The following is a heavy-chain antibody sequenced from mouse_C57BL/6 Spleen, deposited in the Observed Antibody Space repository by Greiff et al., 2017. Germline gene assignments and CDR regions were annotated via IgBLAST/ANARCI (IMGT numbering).Heavy chain of an antibody. CDR2: ISSGSSTI. CDR1: GFTFSDYG. D-gene: IGHD4-1*01. V-gene: IGHV5-17*01. J-gene: IGHJ2*01. CDR3: ARAWGLGRGDVDY. Sequence: EVQLQEPGGGLVKPGGSLKLSCAASGFTFSDYGMPWVRQAPEKGLEWIAYISSGSSTIYYADTVKGRFTISRDNAKSTLFLQMTSLRSEDTAVYYCARAWGLGRGDVDYWGQGTTLTVSS.